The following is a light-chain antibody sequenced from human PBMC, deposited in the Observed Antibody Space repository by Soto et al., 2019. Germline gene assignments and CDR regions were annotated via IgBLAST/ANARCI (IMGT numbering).Light chain of an antibody. V-gene: IGKV3-20*01. CDR2: GAS. CDR1: QSVSSNY. Sequence: EIVLTQSPGTLSLSPLEIATLSFMASQSVSSNYLAWYQQKPGQAPRLLIYGASSRATGIPDRFSGSGSGTDFTLTISSLQSQDFAVYYCQQYNNWPRTFGQGSKVDIK. J-gene: IGKJ1*01. CDR3: QQYNNWPRT.